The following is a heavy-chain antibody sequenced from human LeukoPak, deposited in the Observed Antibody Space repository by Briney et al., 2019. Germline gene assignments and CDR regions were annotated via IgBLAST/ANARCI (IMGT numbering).Heavy chain of an antibody. V-gene: IGHV1-3*01. D-gene: IGHD3-10*01. Sequence: ASVKVSCKASGYTFTSYAMHWVRQAPGQRLEWMGWINAGNGNTKYSQKFQGRVTITRDTSASTAYMELSSLRSEDTAVYYCARGGGPMVRGVITPFDYWGQGTLVTVSS. CDR2: INAGNGNT. J-gene: IGHJ4*02. CDR1: GYTFTSYA. CDR3: ARGGGPMVRGVITPFDY.